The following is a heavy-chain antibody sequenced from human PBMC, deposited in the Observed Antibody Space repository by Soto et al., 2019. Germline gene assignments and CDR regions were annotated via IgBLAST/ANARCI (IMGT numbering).Heavy chain of an antibody. V-gene: IGHV1-69*13. CDR3: ARGGVGTVTERYFDL. Sequence: SVKVSFKASGGTFSSYAISWLRQAPGQGLEWMGGIIPIFGTANYAQKFQGRVTITADESTSTAYMELSSLRSEDTAVYYCARGGVGTVTERYFDLWGRGTLVTVSS. CDR1: GGTFSSYA. J-gene: IGHJ2*01. D-gene: IGHD4-17*01. CDR2: IIPIFGTA.